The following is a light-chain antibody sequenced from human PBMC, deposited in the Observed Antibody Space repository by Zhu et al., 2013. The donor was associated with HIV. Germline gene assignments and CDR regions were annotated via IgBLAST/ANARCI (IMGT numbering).Light chain of an antibody. J-gene: IGKJ4*01. CDR3: QQYGSSPLT. Sequence: EIVMTQSPATLSVSPGERATLSCRASQSLNSAYLAWYQQKPGQAPRLLIYGVSNRATGIPDRFSGSGSGTEFTLTISRLEPEDLAVYYCQQYGSSPLTFGGGTTLELK. V-gene: IGKV3-20*01. CDR1: QSLNSAY. CDR2: GVS.